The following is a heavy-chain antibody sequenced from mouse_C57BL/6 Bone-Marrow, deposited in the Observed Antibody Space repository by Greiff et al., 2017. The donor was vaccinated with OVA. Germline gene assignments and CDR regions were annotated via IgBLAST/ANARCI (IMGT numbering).Heavy chain of an antibody. V-gene: IGHV5-17*01. CDR1: GFTFSDYG. Sequence: EVMLVESGGGLVKPGGSLKLSCAASGFTFSDYGMHWVRQAPEKGLEWVAYISSGSSTIYYADTVKGRFTISRDNAKNTLFLQMTSLRSEDTAMYYCARPKLWYPYWYCDVWGTGTTVTVSS. D-gene: IGHD2-1*01. J-gene: IGHJ1*03. CDR2: ISSGSSTI. CDR3: ARPKLWYPYWYCDV.